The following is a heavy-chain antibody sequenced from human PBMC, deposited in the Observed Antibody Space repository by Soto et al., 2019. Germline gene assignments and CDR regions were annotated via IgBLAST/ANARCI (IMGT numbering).Heavy chain of an antibody. CDR1: GGSISSGGYY. CDR2: IYYSGST. CDR3: ARSHRPEGPNWFDP. Sequence: SETLSLTCTVSGGSISSGGYYWSWIRQHPGKGLEWIGYIYYSGSTYYNPSLKSRVTISVDTSKNQFSLKLSSVTAADTAVYYCARSHRPEGPNWFDPWGQGTLVTVSS. J-gene: IGHJ5*02. V-gene: IGHV4-31*03.